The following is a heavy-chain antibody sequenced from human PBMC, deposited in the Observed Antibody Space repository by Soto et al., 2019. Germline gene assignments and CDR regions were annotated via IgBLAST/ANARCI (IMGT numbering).Heavy chain of an antibody. V-gene: IGHV3-21*01. J-gene: IGHJ5*02. CDR3: TRDASRDSSARGWFDP. Sequence: PGGSLRLSCAASGFTFRSFTMNWVRQAPGKGLEWVATISSNSAYIYYTDALGGRFTISRENAKNSLHLQMNSLRAEDTAVYYCTRDASRDSSARGWFDPWGPGTLVTVSS. CDR2: ISSNSAYI. D-gene: IGHD6-13*01. CDR1: GFTFRSFT.